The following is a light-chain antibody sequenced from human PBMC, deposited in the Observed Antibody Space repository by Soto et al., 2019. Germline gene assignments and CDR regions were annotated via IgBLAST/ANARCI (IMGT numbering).Light chain of an antibody. CDR3: QQRSNWPPVT. CDR2: DAS. J-gene: IGKJ4*01. Sequence: EIVLTQSPATLSLSPGERATLSCRASQRVRSYLAWYQQKPGQAPRLLIYDASNRATGIPARFSGSGSGTDFTLTISGLEPEDFAIYYCQQRSNWPPVTFGGGTKVEIK. V-gene: IGKV3-11*01. CDR1: QRVRSY.